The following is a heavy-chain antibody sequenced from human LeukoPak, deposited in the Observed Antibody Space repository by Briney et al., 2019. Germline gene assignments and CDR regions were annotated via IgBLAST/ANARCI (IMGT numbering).Heavy chain of an antibody. CDR1: GFTVSSNY. D-gene: IGHD2-21*02. CDR2: IYSGGST. Sequence: GGSLRLSCAASGFTVSSNYMSWVRQAPGKGLEWVSVIYSGGSTYYADSVKGRFTISRDNSKNTLYLQMNSVRAEDTAVYYCARTSYCGGDCSFDYWGQGTLVTVSS. J-gene: IGHJ4*02. V-gene: IGHV3-53*01. CDR3: ARTSYCGGDCSFDY.